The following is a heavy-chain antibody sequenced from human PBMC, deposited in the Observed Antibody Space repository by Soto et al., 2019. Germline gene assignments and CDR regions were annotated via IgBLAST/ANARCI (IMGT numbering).Heavy chain of an antibody. CDR2: IIPIFGTA. CDR3: ARAGLYVDSSGYGAFDI. J-gene: IGHJ3*02. V-gene: IGHV1-69*13. CDR1: GGTFSSYA. D-gene: IGHD3-22*01. Sequence: GASVKVSCKASGGTFSSYAISWVRQAPGQGLEWMGGIIPIFGTANYAQKFQGRVTITADESTSTAYMELSSLRSEDTAVYYCARAGLYVDSSGYGAFDIWGQGTMVTVSS.